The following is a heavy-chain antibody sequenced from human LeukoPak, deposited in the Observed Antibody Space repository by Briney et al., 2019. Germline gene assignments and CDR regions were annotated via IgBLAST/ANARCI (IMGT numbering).Heavy chain of an antibody. CDR3: ARALVAAAGTKPGMDV. J-gene: IGHJ6*02. CDR2: INHSGST. V-gene: IGHV4-34*01. D-gene: IGHD6-13*01. CDR1: GGSFSGYY. Sequence: PSETLSLTCAVYGGSFSGYYWSWIRQPPGKGLEWIGEINHSGSTNYNPSPKSRVTISVDTSKNQFSLKLSSVTAADTAVYYCARALVAAAGTKPGMDVWGQGTTVTVSS.